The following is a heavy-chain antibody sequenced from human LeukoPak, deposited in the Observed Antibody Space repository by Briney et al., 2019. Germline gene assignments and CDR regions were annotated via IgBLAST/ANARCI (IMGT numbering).Heavy chain of an antibody. CDR2: MSPNSGNT. CDR3: VRAPPNWGFNF. CDR1: GYTFTSYD. J-gene: IGHJ5*01. D-gene: IGHD1-1*01. V-gene: IGHV1-8*01. Sequence: ASVKVSFKASGYTFTSYDINWGRQATEQGREWMGWMSPNSGNTGYAQKFQGRVTMTRDTSGTTAYMELSNLRFEDTAVYYCVRAPPNWGFNFWGQGTLVTVSS.